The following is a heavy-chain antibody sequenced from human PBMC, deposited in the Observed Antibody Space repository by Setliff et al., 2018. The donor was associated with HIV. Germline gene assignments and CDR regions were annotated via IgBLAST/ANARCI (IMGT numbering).Heavy chain of an antibody. Sequence: SETLSRTCSVSGASIRGHYWSWIRRSPGKGLEWIGNIYYSGNTNYNPSFKSRVTISVDTSKNQFSLRVNSVTAADTAVYYCARSLVPSGYYYGRHAFDIWGQGTKVTVSS. J-gene: IGHJ3*02. V-gene: IGHV4-59*08. CDR3: ARSLVPSGYYYGRHAFDI. D-gene: IGHD3-22*01. CDR1: GASIRGHY. CDR2: IYYSGNT.